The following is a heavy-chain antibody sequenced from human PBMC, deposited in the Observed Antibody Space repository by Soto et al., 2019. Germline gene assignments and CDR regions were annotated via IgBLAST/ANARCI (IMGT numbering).Heavy chain of an antibody. CDR2: INSGSTTI. CDR1: GFSFSTYS. V-gene: IGHV3-48*01. CDR3: ARPYDYVWGANSFDH. J-gene: IGHJ4*02. D-gene: IGHD3-16*01. Sequence: GGSLRLSCAASGFSFSTYSMNWVRQAPGKGLEWISHINSGSTTIYYADSVKGRFTISRDNAKSSLYLQMDSLRAEDTAVYYCARPYDYVWGANSFDHWGQGTLVTVSS.